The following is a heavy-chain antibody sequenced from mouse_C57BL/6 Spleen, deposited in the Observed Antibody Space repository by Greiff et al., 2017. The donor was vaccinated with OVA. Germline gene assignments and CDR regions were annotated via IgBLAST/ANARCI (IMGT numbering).Heavy chain of an antibody. Sequence: VQLQQSGPELVKPGASVKISCKASGYTFTDYYMNWVKQSHGKSLEWIGDINPNNGGTSYNQKFKGKATLTVDKSSNTAYMELRSLTSDDSAVYYGASNDYPFDYWGQGTTLTVSS. CDR2: INPNNGGT. CDR1: GYTFTDYY. J-gene: IGHJ2*01. D-gene: IGHD2-4*01. CDR3: ASNDYPFDY. V-gene: IGHV1-26*01.